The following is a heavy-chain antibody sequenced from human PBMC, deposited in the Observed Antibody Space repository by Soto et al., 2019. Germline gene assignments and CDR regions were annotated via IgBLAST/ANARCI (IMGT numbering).Heavy chain of an antibody. CDR1: GFDFSDYY. V-gene: IGHV3-11*01. CDR2: ITSGVITV. Sequence: QVQLVESGGGLVKPGGSLRLSCAASGFDFSDYYMNWIRQTPGKGLEWVSSITSGVITVSYADSVKGRFTISRDNAQNLLYLQMNSLRADDTAVYYCARKFYPDPTFDYWGQGILVTVSS. J-gene: IGHJ4*02. CDR3: ARKFYPDPTFDY.